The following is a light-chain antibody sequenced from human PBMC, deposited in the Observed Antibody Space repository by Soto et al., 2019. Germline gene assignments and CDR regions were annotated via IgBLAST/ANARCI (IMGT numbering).Light chain of an antibody. V-gene: IGKV3-15*01. J-gene: IGKJ1*01. CDR3: QQYNSWPKT. CDR1: QSVSSY. CDR2: GAS. Sequence: EIVLTQSPCTLSLSPGERATLSCRASQSVSSYLAWYQQKPGQAPRLVIHGASTRATGIPARFSGSGSGTEFTLTISSLQSEDFAVYYCQQYNSWPKTFGQGTKVDIK.